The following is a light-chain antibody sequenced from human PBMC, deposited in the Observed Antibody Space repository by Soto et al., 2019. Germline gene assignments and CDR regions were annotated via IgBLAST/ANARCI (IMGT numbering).Light chain of an antibody. Sequence: DIQMTQSPSSLSASVVDRVTITCRASQSISNYLNWYQQKPGKAPKFLIYAASSLQSGVPSRFSGSGSGTDFTLTISSLQREDFATYFCQQSYSSSWTCGQGTTGDIK. CDR2: AAS. CDR3: QQSYSSSWT. J-gene: IGKJ1*01. CDR1: QSISNY. V-gene: IGKV1-39*01.